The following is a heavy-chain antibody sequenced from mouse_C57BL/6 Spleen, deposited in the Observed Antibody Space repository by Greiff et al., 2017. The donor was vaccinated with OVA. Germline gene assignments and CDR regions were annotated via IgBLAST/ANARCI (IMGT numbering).Heavy chain of an antibody. V-gene: IGHV5-4*01. J-gene: IGHJ3*01. CDR1: GFTFSSYA. CDR3: ARDSNMGVTTPFAY. CDR2: ISDGGSYT. D-gene: IGHD2-2*01. Sequence: EVQLVESGGGLVKPGGSLKLSCAASGFTFSSYAMSWVRQTPEKRLEWVGTISDGGSYTYYPDNVKGRFTISRDNAKNNLYLQMSHLKSEDTAMYYCARDSNMGVTTPFAYWGQGTLVTVSA.